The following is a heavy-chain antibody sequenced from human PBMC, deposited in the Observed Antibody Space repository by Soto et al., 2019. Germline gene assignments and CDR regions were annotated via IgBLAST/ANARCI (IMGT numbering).Heavy chain of an antibody. Sequence: ASVKVSCKASGYTFTGYYMHWVRQAPGQGLEWMGWINPNSGGTNYAQKFQGWVTMTRDTSISTAYMELSRLRSDDTAVYYSASGTGILWFRFAYWGKGTLVPGSS. V-gene: IGHV1-2*04. J-gene: IGHJ4*02. CDR2: INPNSGGT. CDR3: ASGTGILWFRFAY. CDR1: GYTFTGYY. D-gene: IGHD1-1*01.